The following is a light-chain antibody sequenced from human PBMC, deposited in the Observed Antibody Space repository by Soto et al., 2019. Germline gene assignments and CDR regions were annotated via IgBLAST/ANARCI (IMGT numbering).Light chain of an antibody. CDR3: QQYSNWPET. J-gene: IGKJ1*01. CDR1: QSVSSN. CDR2: DAS. V-gene: IGKV3-15*01. Sequence: EIVMTQSPATLSVSPGERATLSCRASQSVSSNLAWYQQKVGQAPRLLIYDASTRATGVPARFSGSGSGTECTLTISSLQSEDFAVYYCQQYSNWPETFGQGTKVEIK.